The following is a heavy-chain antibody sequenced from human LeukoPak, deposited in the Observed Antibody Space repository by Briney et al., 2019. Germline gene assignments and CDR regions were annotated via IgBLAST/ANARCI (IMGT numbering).Heavy chain of an antibody. Sequence: PSETLSLTCTVSGGSISSSYSYWGWIRQPPGKGLAWIGNIYYSGSTYYSPSLTSRVTVSVDTSENQFSLKLSSVTVADTAVYYCARAHSIASYYYGVDVWGQGTTVTVSS. V-gene: IGHV4-39*07. CDR3: ARAHSIASYYYGVDV. J-gene: IGHJ6*02. CDR1: GGSISSSYSY. D-gene: IGHD2/OR15-2a*01. CDR2: IYYSGST.